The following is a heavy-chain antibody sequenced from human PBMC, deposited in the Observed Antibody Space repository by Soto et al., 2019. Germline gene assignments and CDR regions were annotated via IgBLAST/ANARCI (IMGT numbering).Heavy chain of an antibody. CDR3: AREGYDILTGLLNAFDI. Sequence: QVQLVESGGGVVQPGRSLRLSCAASGFTFSSYAMHWVRQAPGKGLEWGAVISYDGSNKYYADSVKGRFTISRDNSKDTLYLQMNSLRAEDTDVYYCAREGYDILTGLLNAFDIWCQGTMVTVSS. V-gene: IGHV3-30-3*01. CDR2: ISYDGSNK. D-gene: IGHD3-9*01. CDR1: GFTFSSYA. J-gene: IGHJ3*02.